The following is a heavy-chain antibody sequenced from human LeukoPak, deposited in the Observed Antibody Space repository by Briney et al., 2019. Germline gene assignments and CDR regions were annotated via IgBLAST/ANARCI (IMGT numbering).Heavy chain of an antibody. CDR1: GFIFTNYF. CDR3: LLIILGGSSQK. CDR2: IKHDGSEK. J-gene: IGHJ1*01. V-gene: IGHV3-7*01. Sequence: GGSLRLSCAASGFIFTNYFMSWVRQAPGKGLEWVASIKHDGSEKYYVDSVRGRFTISRDNTMNSLYLQMSSLRAEDTAVYYCLLIILGGSSQKWGQGTLVTVSS. D-gene: IGHD3-3*01.